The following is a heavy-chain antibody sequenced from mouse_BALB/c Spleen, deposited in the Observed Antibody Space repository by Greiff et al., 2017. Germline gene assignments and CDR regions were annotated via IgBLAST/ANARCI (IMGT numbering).Heavy chain of an antibody. V-gene: IGHV2-9*02. J-gene: IGHJ1*01. CDR2: IWAGGST. CDR1: GFSLTSYG. CDR3: AREDRGVYYGNYVGYFDV. D-gene: IGHD2-1*01. Sequence: VQRVESGPGLVAPSQSLSITCTVSGFSLTSYGVHWVRQPPGKGLEWLGVIWAGGSTNYNSALMSRLSISKDNSKSQVFLKMNSLQTDDTAMYYCAREDRGVYYGNYVGYFDVWGAGTTVTVSS.